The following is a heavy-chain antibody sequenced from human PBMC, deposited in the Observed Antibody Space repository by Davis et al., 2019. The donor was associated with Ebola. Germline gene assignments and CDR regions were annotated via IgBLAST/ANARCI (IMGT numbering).Heavy chain of an antibody. CDR1: GASISSGFFS. D-gene: IGHD3-16*01. CDR2: IYTNGVT. CDR3: ARDRHESRAYGF. J-gene: IGHJ4*02. V-gene: IGHV4-61*09. Sequence: SETLSLTCNVSGASISSGFFSWTWVRQPAGKGLEWIGHIYTNGVTKYNPALESRITISLDTSKNQFSLRLNSVTAADTAVYFCARDRHESRAYGFWGQGTLVTVSS.